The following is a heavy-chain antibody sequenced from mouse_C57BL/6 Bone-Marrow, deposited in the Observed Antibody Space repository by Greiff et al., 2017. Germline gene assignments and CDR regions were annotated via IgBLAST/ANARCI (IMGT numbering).Heavy chain of an antibody. CDR2: IHPNSGST. D-gene: IGHD1-1*01. V-gene: IGHV1-64*01. CDR3: AIYDDGSSNMDY. J-gene: IGHJ4*01. Sequence: QVQLQQPGAELVKPGASVKLSCKASGYTFTSYCMHWVKQRPGQGLEWIGMIHPNSGSTNYNEKFKGKATLTVDKSSSTAYMQLSSLTSEDSAVYYGAIYDDGSSNMDYWGQGTSVTVSS. CDR1: GYTFTSYC.